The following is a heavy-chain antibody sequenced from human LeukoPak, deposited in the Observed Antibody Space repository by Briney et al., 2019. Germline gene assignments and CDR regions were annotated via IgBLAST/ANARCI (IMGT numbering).Heavy chain of an antibody. V-gene: IGHV3-33*01. D-gene: IGHD5/OR15-5a*01. J-gene: IGHJ5*02. CDR2: IWYDGSNK. CDR3: ARGEGGLRYLNWFAP. Sequence: PGGSLRLSCAASGFTFSSYAMQWARQAPGKGLEWVAGIWYDGSNKYYADSVKGRFTISRDSSKNTLYMQMNSLRAEETAVYYCARGEGGLRYLNWFAPWGQGTLVTASS. CDR1: GFTFSSYA.